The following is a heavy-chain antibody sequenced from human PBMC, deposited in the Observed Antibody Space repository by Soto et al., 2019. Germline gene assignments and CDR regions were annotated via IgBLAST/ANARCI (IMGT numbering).Heavy chain of an antibody. D-gene: IGHD4-17*01. CDR3: ARDPRYGRYDDYYGLDV. V-gene: IGHV1-69*08. J-gene: IGHJ6*02. CDR2: IIPILGIA. CDR1: GGTFSSYT. Sequence: QVQLVQSGAEVKKPGSSVKVSCKASGGTFSSYTISWVRQAPGQGLEWMGRIIPILGIANYAQKFQGRVTITADKSTSTAYLELSSLRSEDTAVYYCARDPRYGRYDDYYGLDVWGQGTKVTVSS.